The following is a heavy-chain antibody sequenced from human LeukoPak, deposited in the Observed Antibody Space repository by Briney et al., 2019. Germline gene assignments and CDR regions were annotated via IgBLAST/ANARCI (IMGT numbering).Heavy chain of an antibody. CDR3: ARENIVAGGGGFQH. CDR2: ISAYNGNT. Sequence: ASVKVSCKASGYTVTSYGISGVRQAPGQGLEWMGWISAYNGNTNYAQKLQGRVTMTTDTSTSTAYMELRSLRSDDTAVYYCARENIVAGGGGFQHWGQGTLVTVSS. V-gene: IGHV1-18*01. D-gene: IGHD5-12*01. J-gene: IGHJ1*01. CDR1: GYTVTSYG.